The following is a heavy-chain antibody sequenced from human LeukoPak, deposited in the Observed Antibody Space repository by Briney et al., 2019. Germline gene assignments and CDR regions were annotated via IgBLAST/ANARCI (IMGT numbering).Heavy chain of an antibody. Sequence: GGSLRLSCAASGFTFSSYEMNWVRQAPGRGLVWVSRINSDGSSTSYADSVKGRFTISRDNAKNTLYLQMNSLRAEDTAVYYCARGPPYGSGSYYPGDYWGQGTLVTVSS. CDR1: GFTFSSYE. D-gene: IGHD3-10*01. J-gene: IGHJ4*02. CDR2: INSDGSST. CDR3: ARGPPYGSGSYYPGDY. V-gene: IGHV3-74*01.